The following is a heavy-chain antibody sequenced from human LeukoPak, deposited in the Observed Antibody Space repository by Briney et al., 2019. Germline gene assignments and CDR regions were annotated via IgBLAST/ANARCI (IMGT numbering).Heavy chain of an antibody. CDR3: ARDRASAGTGGAY. CDR1: GYTFTYHG. CDR2: ISSYNGNT. Sequence: GASVKVSCKASGYTFTYHGFSWVRQAPGQGLEWMGWISSYNGNTNYLEKFQGRPTMTTDTSTSTTYMELRSLTSDDTAVYYCARDRASAGTGGAYWGQGSLVTVSS. V-gene: IGHV1-18*01. J-gene: IGHJ4*02. D-gene: IGHD6-13*01.